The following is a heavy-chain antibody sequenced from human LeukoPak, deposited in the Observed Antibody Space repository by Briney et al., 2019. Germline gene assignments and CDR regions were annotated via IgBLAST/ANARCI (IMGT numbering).Heavy chain of an antibody. CDR3: ANWMVRGVLPPGY. CDR1: GFTFSSCG. V-gene: IGHV3-30*02. J-gene: IGHJ4*02. D-gene: IGHD3-10*01. CDR2: IRYVGSDK. Sequence: GGSLRLSCAASGFTFSSCGMHWVRQAPGKGLEWVAFIRYVGSDKYYADSVKGRFTISRDNSKNTLYLQMNSLRAEDTAVYYCANWMVRGVLPPGYWGQGTLVTVSS.